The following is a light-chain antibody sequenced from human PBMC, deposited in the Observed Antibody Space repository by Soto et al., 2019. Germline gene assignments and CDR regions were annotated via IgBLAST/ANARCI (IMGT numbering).Light chain of an antibody. Sequence: QSVLTQPPSVSGAPGQRVTISCTGNSSNIGAGYDVHWYQQLPGTAPKLLIYGNSNRPSGVPDRFSGSKSGTSASLAITGLQAEDEADYYCQSYDSSLSCVVFGGGTKLTVL. V-gene: IGLV1-40*01. CDR1: SSNIGAGYD. J-gene: IGLJ2*01. CDR3: QSYDSSLSCVV. CDR2: GNS.